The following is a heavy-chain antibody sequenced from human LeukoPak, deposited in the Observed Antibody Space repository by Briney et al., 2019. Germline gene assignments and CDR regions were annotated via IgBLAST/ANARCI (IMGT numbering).Heavy chain of an antibody. D-gene: IGHD3-10*01. CDR3: ARTKLLWFGELSYFDY. CDR2: ISAYNGNT. V-gene: IGHV1-18*04. J-gene: IGHJ4*02. Sequence: GASVKVSCKASGYTFTGYYMHWVRQAPGQGLEWMGWISAYNGNTNYAQKLQGRVTMTTDTSTSTAYMELRSLRSDDTAVYYCARTKLLWFGELSYFDYWGQGTLVTVSS. CDR1: GYTFTGYY.